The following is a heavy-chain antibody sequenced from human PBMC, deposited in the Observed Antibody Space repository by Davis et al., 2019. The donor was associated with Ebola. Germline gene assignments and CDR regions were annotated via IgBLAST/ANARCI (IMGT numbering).Heavy chain of an antibody. V-gene: IGHV5-51*01. Sequence: PGGSLRLSCKGSGCSFTTYWIAWVRQTPGKGLEWMGVIYPGDSDTRYSPSFQGQITISADKSISTAYLQWSSLKASDTAMYYCARLDSTGYYLLRHFDYWGQGTPVIVSS. D-gene: IGHD3-22*01. CDR1: GCSFTTYW. CDR2: IYPGDSDT. J-gene: IGHJ4*02. CDR3: ARLDSTGYYLLRHFDY.